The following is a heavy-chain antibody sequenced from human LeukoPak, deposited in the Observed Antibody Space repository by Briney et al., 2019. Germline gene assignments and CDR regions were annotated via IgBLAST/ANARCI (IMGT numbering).Heavy chain of an antibody. CDR2: INPNTGDT. Sequence: ASVKVSCKASGYTFTGYYMHWVRQAPGQGLEWMGWINPNTGDTHYAQRFQGRVTMTRDTTINTAYMELNRLTSDDTAVHYCASYPRYSSSPPFDYWGQGTLVTVSS. CDR1: GYTFTGYY. V-gene: IGHV1-2*02. CDR3: ASYPRYSSSPPFDY. J-gene: IGHJ4*02. D-gene: IGHD6-19*01.